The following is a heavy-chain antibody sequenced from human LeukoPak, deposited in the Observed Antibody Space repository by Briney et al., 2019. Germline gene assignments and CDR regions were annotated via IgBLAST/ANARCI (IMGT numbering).Heavy chain of an antibody. J-gene: IGHJ4*02. CDR3: ARHGSRVMATIDDF. Sequence: SETLSLTCTVSGGSITSSSHYWGWIRQPPGKGLQWLGLIYYDGSAYYNLSLKSRLTISIDTSKSQFSLQLSSVTAADTAVYYCARHGSRVMATIDDFWGQGTLVIVSS. CDR2: IYYDGSA. CDR1: GGSITSSSHY. V-gene: IGHV4-39*01. D-gene: IGHD5-12*01.